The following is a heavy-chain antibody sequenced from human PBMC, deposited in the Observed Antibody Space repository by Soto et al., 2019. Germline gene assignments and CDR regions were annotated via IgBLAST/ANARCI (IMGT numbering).Heavy chain of an antibody. CDR2: IFNSGTT. J-gene: IGHJ3*02. Sequence: SETLSLTCTVSGGSISRGGYHWSWIRQQPGKGLEWIGYIFNSGTTYYNPSLKSRVTISADTSKNQFSLKLSSVTAADTAVYYCASKFGELLADAFDIWGQGTMVTVS. CDR1: GGSISRGGYH. D-gene: IGHD3-10*01. CDR3: ASKFGELLADAFDI. V-gene: IGHV4-31*03.